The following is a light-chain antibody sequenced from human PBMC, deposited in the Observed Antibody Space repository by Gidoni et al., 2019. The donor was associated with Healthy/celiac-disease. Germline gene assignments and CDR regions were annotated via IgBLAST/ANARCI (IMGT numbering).Light chain of an antibody. V-gene: IGLV2-8*01. CDR1: SSDVGCYNY. CDR3: SSYAGSNNPPWV. CDR2: EVS. J-gene: IGLJ3*02. Sequence: QSALTQPLSASGSPGQSVTISCTGTSSDVGCYNYVSWYQQHPGKAPKLMIYEVSKRPSGVPDRFSGSKSGNTASLTVSGLQAEDEADYYCSSYAGSNNPPWVFGGGTKLTVL.